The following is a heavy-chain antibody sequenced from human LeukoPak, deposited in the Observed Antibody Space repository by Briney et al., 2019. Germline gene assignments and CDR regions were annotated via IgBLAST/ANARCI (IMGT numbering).Heavy chain of an antibody. V-gene: IGHV4-59*01. CDR2: IYYSGST. J-gene: IGHJ4*02. CDR3: ASLPIVGARFDY. Sequence: PSETLSLTCTVSGGSISSYYWSWIRQPPGKGLEWIGYIYYSGSTNYNPSLKSRVTISVDTSKNQFSLKLSSVTAADTAVYYCASLPIVGARFDYWGQGTLVTVSS. D-gene: IGHD1-26*01. CDR1: GGSISSYY.